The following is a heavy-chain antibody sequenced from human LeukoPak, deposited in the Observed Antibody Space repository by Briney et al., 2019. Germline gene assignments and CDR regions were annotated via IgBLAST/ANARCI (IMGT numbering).Heavy chain of an antibody. D-gene: IGHD3-10*01. Sequence: ASVKVSFKASGYTFTNYYMHWVRQAPGQGLEWMGIINPSGGSTSYAQKFQGRVTMTRDTSASTVYMELSSLRSEDTAVYFCARVDAEGSGVKYFDYWGQGTLVTVSS. CDR1: GYTFTNYY. V-gene: IGHV1-46*01. CDR3: ARVDAEGSGVKYFDY. CDR2: INPSGGST. J-gene: IGHJ4*02.